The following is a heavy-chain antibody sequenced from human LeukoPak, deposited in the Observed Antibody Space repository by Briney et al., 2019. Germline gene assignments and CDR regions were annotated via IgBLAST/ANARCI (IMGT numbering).Heavy chain of an antibody. Sequence: GGTLRLSCAASGFTFSSYWMHWVRQGPGKGLVWVSRIKSDGSSTSYADSVKGRFTISRDNAKNTLYLQMNSLRDEDTAVYYCARESGYHGSGFDPWGQGTLVTVSS. CDR3: ARESGYHGSGFDP. CDR2: IKSDGSST. CDR1: GFTFSSYW. V-gene: IGHV3-74*01. J-gene: IGHJ5*02. D-gene: IGHD3-10*01.